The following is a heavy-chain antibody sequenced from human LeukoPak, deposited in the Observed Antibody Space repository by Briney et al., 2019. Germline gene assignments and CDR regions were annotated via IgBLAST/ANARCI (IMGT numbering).Heavy chain of an antibody. D-gene: IGHD4-17*01. CDR2: IRGGGGSA. CDR3: ARDPNGDYIGAFDM. CDR1: GFTFSAYA. J-gene: IGHJ3*02. V-gene: IGHV3-23*01. Sequence: PGGSLRLSCTASGFTFSAYAMMWVRHAPGKGPEWVSAIRGGGGSAFYADSVKGRFTISRDNSKYTLFLQMNSLRAKDTAVYYCARDPNGDYIGAFDMWGPGTMVTVSS.